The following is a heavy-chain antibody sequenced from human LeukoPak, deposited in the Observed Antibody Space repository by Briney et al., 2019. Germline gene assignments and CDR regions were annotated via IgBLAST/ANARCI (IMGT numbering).Heavy chain of an antibody. J-gene: IGHJ4*02. D-gene: IGHD6-19*01. CDR1: GFTFSSYW. Sequence: GGSLRLSCEASGFTFSSYWMHWVRQAPGKGLVWVSRINSDGSSTSYADSVKGRFTISRDNAKNTLYLQMNSLRAEDTAVYYCARETVAGPHFDYWGQGTLVTVSS. CDR3: ARETVAGPHFDY. CDR2: INSDGSST. V-gene: IGHV3-74*01.